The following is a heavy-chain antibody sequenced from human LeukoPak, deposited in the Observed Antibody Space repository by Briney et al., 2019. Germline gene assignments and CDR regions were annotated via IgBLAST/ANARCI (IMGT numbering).Heavy chain of an antibody. J-gene: IGHJ5*02. CDR2: IYYSGST. D-gene: IGHD1-26*01. Sequence: SETLSLTCTVSGGSISSYYWSWIRQPPGKGLEWIGYIYYSGSTNYYPSLKRRVTISVDTSKNQFSLKLSSVTAADTAVYYCARGGGTTRWGNWFDPWGQGTLVTVSS. V-gene: IGHV4-59*01. CDR3: ARGGGTTRWGNWFDP. CDR1: GGSISSYY.